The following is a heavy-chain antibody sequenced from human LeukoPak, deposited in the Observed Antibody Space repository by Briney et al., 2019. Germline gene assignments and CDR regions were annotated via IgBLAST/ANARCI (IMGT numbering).Heavy chain of an antibody. J-gene: IGHJ6*03. V-gene: IGHV4-61*02. CDR3: ARAGGAAAGIGYYYYYMDV. CDR1: GGSISSGSYY. Sequence: SETLSLTCTVSGGSISSGSYYWSWIRQPAGKGLEWIGRIYTSGSTNYNPSLKSRVTISVDTSKNQFSLKLSSVTAADTAVYYCARAGGAAAGIGYYYYYMDVWGKGTTVTVSS. D-gene: IGHD6-13*01. CDR2: IYTSGST.